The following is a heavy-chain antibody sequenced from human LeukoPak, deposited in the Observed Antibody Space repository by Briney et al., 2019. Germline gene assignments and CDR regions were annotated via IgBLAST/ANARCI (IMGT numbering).Heavy chain of an antibody. D-gene: IGHD6-13*01. V-gene: IGHV3-9*01. CDR3: AKDRSSSWYYYGMDV. J-gene: IGHJ6*02. CDR2: ISWNSGSI. CDR1: GFTFDDYA. Sequence: GGSLRLSCAASGFTFDDYALHWVRQAPGKGLEWVSGISWNSGSIGYADSVKGRFTISRDNAKNSLYLQMNSLRAEDTALYYCAKDRSSSWYYYGMDVWGQGTTFTVSS.